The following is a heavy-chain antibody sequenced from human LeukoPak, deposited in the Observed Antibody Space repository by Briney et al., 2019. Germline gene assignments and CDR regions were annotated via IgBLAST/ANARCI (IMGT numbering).Heavy chain of an antibody. J-gene: IGHJ3*02. V-gene: IGHV4-39*01. Sequence: SETLSLTCTVSGGSISSSSYYWGWIRQPPGKGLEWIGSIYYSGSTYYNPSLKSRVTISVDTSKNQFSLRLSSVTAADTAVYYCARSATTYYYDSRDAFDIWGQGTMVTVSS. D-gene: IGHD3-22*01. CDR3: ARSATTYYYDSRDAFDI. CDR2: IYYSGST. CDR1: GGSISSSSYY.